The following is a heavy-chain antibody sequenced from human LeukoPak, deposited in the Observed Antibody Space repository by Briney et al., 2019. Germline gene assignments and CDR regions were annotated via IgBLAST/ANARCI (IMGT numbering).Heavy chain of an antibody. Sequence: SETLSLTCADYDGSFSGYYWSWIRQPPGKGLEWIGEISHSGSTNYNPSLKSRVTISVDTSKNQFSLKLSSVTAADTAVYYCARSKITYYYDSSGYYFDYWGQGTLVTVSS. CDR2: ISHSGST. CDR1: DGSFSGYY. J-gene: IGHJ4*02. D-gene: IGHD3-22*01. CDR3: ARSKITYYYDSSGYYFDY. V-gene: IGHV4-34*01.